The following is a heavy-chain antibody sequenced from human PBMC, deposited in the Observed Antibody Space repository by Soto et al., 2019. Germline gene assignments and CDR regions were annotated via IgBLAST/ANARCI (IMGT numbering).Heavy chain of an antibody. D-gene: IGHD3-10*01. CDR3: ARRRWLSGYLDY. CDR1: GATFSSYA. V-gene: IGHV1-69*12. CDR2: IIPIFGTA. Sequence: QVQLVQSGAEVKKPGYSVKVSCKASGATFSSYAISWVRQAPGQGLEWMGGIIPIFGTANYAQKFQGRVTITADESTSTAYMELSSLRSEDTAVYYCARRRWLSGYLDYWGQGTLVTVSS. J-gene: IGHJ4*02.